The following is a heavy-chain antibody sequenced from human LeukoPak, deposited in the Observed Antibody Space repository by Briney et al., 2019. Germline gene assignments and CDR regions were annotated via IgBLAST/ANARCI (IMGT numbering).Heavy chain of an antibody. CDR3: ARANYYYDSSGYIRRLYYFDY. CDR2: IIPIFGTA. D-gene: IGHD3-22*01. V-gene: IGHV1-69*13. Sequence: SVQVSCKASGGTFSSYAISWVRQAPGQGLEWMGGIIPIFGTANYAQKFQGRVTITADESTSTAYMELSSLRSEDTAVYYCARANYYYDSSGYIRRLYYFDYWGQGTLVTVSS. CDR1: GGTFSSYA. J-gene: IGHJ4*02.